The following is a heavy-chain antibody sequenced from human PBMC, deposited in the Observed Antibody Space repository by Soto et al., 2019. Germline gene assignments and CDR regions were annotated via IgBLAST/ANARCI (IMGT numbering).Heavy chain of an antibody. D-gene: IGHD3-22*01. Sequence: SVKVSCKASGGTFSSCAISWVRQAPGQGLEWMGGIIPIFGTANYAQKFQGRVTITADESTSTAYMELSSLRSEDTAVYYCAYKKYYYDSSGYPPYYYYYGMDVWGQGTTVTVSS. CDR1: GGTFSSCA. J-gene: IGHJ6*02. V-gene: IGHV1-69*13. CDR3: AYKKYYYDSSGYPPYYYYYGMDV. CDR2: IIPIFGTA.